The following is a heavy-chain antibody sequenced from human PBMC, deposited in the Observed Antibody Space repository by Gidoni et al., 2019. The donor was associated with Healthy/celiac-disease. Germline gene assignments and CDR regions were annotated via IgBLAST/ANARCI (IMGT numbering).Heavy chain of an antibody. Sequence: QVQLVESGGGVVQPGRSRRLSCAASGFTFSSDGMHWVRQAPGKGLEWVAVISYDGSNKYYADSVKGRFTISRDNSKNTLYLQMNSLRAEDTAVYYCAKVSYDFWSGYYNYYGMDVWGQVTTVTVSS. CDR3: AKVSYDFWSGYYNYYGMDV. D-gene: IGHD3-3*01. J-gene: IGHJ6*02. CDR2: ISYDGSNK. V-gene: IGHV3-30*18. CDR1: GFTFSSDG.